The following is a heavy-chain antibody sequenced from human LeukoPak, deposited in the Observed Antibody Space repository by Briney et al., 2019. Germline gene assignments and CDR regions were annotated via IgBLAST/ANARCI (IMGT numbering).Heavy chain of an antibody. J-gene: IGHJ4*02. D-gene: IGHD2-21*02. CDR1: SGSISPYY. Sequence: SETLSLTCTVSSGSISPYYWSWIRQPPGKGLEWIGYIYYSGSTNYNPSLKSRLTPSVDTSENQFSLKLSSVTAADTAVYYCARHRHSDPYYFDYWGQGTLVTVSS. V-gene: IGHV4-59*08. CDR3: ARHRHSDPYYFDY. CDR2: IYYSGST.